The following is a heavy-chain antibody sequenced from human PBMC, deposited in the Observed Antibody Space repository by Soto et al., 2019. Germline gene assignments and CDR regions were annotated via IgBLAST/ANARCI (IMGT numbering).Heavy chain of an antibody. CDR2: ISWNSGSI. Sequence: PRGSMRLSCAASGFTFDDYAMHWVRQAQGKGLEWVSGISWNSGSIGYADSVKGRFTISRDNAKNSLYLQMNSLRVEDTALYYFPKDYGRVHRTCKRYYYLYYMYVCRKGSTVPVSS. CDR3: PKDYGRVHRTCKRYYYLYYMYV. D-gene: IGHD1-1*01. V-gene: IGHV3-9*01. J-gene: IGHJ6*03. CDR1: GFTFDDYA.